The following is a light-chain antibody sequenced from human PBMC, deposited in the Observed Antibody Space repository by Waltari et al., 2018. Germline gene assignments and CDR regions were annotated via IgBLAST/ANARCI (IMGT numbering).Light chain of an antibody. CDR2: DVS. J-gene: IGLJ1*01. CDR1: SSDVGGYKY. CDR3: CSYAGSYTYV. Sequence: QSALTQPRSVSGSPGQSVTISCTGTSSDVGGYKYVSWYQQHPGKAPKLMIYDVSKRPSGVPDRFSGSKSGNTASLTISGLQAEHEADYYCCSYAGSYTYVFGTGTKVTVL. V-gene: IGLV2-11*01.